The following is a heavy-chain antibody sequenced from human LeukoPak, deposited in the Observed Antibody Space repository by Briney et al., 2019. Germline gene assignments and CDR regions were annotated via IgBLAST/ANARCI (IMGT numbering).Heavy chain of an antibody. CDR3: ARLTVTASYFDY. D-gene: IGHD4-17*01. V-gene: IGHV4-34*01. J-gene: IGHJ4*02. CDR2: INHSGST. Sequence: SETLSLTCAVSGGSFSTYYWSWTRQPPGKGLEWIGEINHSGSTNYNPSLKSRVTISVDTSKNQFSLKLSSVTAADTAVYYCARLTVTASYFDYWGQGTLVTVSS. CDR1: GGSFSTYY.